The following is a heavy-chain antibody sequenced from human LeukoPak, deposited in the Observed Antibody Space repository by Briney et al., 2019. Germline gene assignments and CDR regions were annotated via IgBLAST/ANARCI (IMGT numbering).Heavy chain of an antibody. CDR2: ISTSSSYI. V-gene: IGHV3-21*01. Sequence: GGSLRLSCAASGFTFSSYSMNWVRQAPGKGLECVSSISTSSSYIYYADSVKGRFTISRDNAKNSLYLQMNSLRAEDTAVYYCARDGYCSGGSCYSYGYFDYWGQGTLVTVSS. J-gene: IGHJ4*02. CDR3: ARDGYCSGGSCYSYGYFDY. CDR1: GFTFSSYS. D-gene: IGHD2-15*01.